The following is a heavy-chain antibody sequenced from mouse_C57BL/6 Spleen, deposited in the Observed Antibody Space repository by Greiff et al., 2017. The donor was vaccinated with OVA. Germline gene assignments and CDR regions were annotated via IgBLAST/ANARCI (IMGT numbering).Heavy chain of an antibody. CDR3: ARGEILLWSFDY. Sequence: QVQLKQPGAELVRPGSSVKLSCKASGYTFTSYWMHWVKQRPIQGLEWIGNIDPSDSETHYNQKFKDKATLTVDKSSSTAYMQLSSLTSEDSAVYYCARGEILLWSFDYWGQGTTLTVSS. CDR2: IDPSDSET. D-gene: IGHD1-1*02. V-gene: IGHV1-52*01. CDR1: GYTFTSYW. J-gene: IGHJ2*01.